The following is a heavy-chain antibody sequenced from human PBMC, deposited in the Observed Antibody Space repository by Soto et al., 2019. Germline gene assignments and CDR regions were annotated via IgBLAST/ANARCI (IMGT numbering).Heavy chain of an antibody. Sequence: GGSLRLSCAASGFTFSSYWMSWVRQAPGKGLEWVANIKQDGSEKYYVDSVKGRFTISRDNAKNSLYLQMNSLRAEDTAVYYCASQYDYIWGSYRLGPGYFDYWGQGTLVTVSS. CDR3: ASQYDYIWGSYRLGPGYFDY. CDR2: IKQDGSEK. CDR1: GFTFSSYW. V-gene: IGHV3-7*01. J-gene: IGHJ4*02. D-gene: IGHD3-16*02.